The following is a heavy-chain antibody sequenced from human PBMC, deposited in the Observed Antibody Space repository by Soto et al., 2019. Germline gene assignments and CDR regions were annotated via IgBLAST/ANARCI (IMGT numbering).Heavy chain of an antibody. D-gene: IGHD2-15*01. CDR1: GGSITPYY. CDR3: ARQQYTVVTAFDV. V-gene: IGHV4-59*07. J-gene: IGHJ3*01. Sequence: QVQLQESDPGLVKTSDTLSLTCTVSGGSITPYYWSWIRQPPGEGLEWIGYVSYSGKTGYNPSLKSRVSMSIDTSKNEFSLKLTSLTAADAATYYCARQQYTVVTAFDVWGQGTTVAVSS. CDR2: VSYSGKT.